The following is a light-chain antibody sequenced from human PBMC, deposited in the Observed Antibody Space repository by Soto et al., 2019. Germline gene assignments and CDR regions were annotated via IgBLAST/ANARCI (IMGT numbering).Light chain of an antibody. CDR1: QSISSW. CDR3: QQYGSFSPIT. V-gene: IGKV1-5*01. Sequence: DIQMTQSPSTLSASVGDRVTITCRASQSISSWLAWYQQKPGKAPKVLIFDASILQSGVPSRFSGSGSGTEFTLSISRLQTDDFATYYCQQYGSFSPITFGGGTKVEI. CDR2: DAS. J-gene: IGKJ4*01.